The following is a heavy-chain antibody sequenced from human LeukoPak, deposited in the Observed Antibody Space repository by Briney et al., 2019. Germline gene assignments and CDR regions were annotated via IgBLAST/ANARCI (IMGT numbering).Heavy chain of an antibody. V-gene: IGHV3-30*04. CDR3: ARDRSSSGYFFDY. D-gene: IGHD3-22*01. J-gene: IGHJ4*02. CDR1: GFTFSSYA. CDR2: ISYDGSNK. Sequence: GGSLRLSCAASGFTFSSYAIHWVGQAPGKGLEWVAVISYDGSNKYYADSVKGRFTISRDNSKNTLYLQMNSLRAEDTAVYYCARDRSSSGYFFDYWGQGTLVTVSS.